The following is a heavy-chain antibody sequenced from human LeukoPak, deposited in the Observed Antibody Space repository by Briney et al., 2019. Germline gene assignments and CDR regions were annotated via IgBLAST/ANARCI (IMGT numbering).Heavy chain of an antibody. V-gene: IGHV1-18*01. CDR3: ARDLEQGGYSYGPADY. CDR2: ISAYNGNT. CDR1: GYTFTSYG. D-gene: IGHD5-18*01. Sequence: ASVKVSCKASGYTFTSYGISWVRQAPGQGLEWMGWISAYNGNTNYAQKLQGRVTMTTDTSTSTAYMELRSLRPDDTAVYYCARDLEQGGYSYGPADYWGQGTLVTVSS. J-gene: IGHJ4*02.